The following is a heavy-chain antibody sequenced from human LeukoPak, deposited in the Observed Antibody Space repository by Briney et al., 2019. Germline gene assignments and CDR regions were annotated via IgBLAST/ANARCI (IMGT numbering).Heavy chain of an antibody. Sequence: GGSLRLSCAASGFTVSSNYMSWVRRAPGKGLEWVSVIYSGGSTYYADSVKGRFTISRDNSKNTLYLQMNSLRAEDTAVYYCARDLASSSSRLYYYYMDVWGKGTTVTVSS. V-gene: IGHV3-66*02. D-gene: IGHD6-6*01. J-gene: IGHJ6*03. CDR1: GFTVSSNY. CDR3: ARDLASSSSRLYYYYMDV. CDR2: IYSGGST.